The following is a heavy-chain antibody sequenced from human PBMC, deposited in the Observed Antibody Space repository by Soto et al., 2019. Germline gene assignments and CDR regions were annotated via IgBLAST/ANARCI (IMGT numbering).Heavy chain of an antibody. CDR3: ARDGSSSGWFRADYYYYGMDV. CDR1: GFTVSSDY. D-gene: IGHD6-19*01. V-gene: IGHV3-53*01. CDR2: IYSDGST. Sequence: PGGSLRLSCAASGFTVSSDYMTWVRQAPGKGLECVSSIYSDGSTYYAESVKGRFTISRDNAKNSLYLQMNSLRAEDTAVYYCARDGSSSGWFRADYYYYGMDVWGQGTTVTVS. J-gene: IGHJ6*02.